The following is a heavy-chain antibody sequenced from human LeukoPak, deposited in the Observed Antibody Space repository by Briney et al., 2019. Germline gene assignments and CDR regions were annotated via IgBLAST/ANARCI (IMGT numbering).Heavy chain of an antibody. CDR3: ARSRAGRTYYVIDWFDP. Sequence: QPGGSLRLSCAASGFTVSTNYINWVRQAPGKGLEWVSVIYSGGSTNYADSVKGRFTISRDNSKNTLYLQMNSLRAEDTAVYYCARSRAGRTYYVIDWFDPWGQGTLVTVSS. J-gene: IGHJ5*02. D-gene: IGHD3-10*01. CDR1: GFTVSTNY. CDR2: IYSGGST. V-gene: IGHV3-53*01.